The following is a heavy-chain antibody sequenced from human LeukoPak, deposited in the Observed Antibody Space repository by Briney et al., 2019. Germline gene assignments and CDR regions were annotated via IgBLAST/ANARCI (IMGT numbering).Heavy chain of an antibody. CDR1: GGSISRGGYY. D-gene: IGHD5-18*01. V-gene: IGHV4-61*08. Sequence: SETLSLTCTVSGGSISRGGYYWSWIRQPPGKGLEWIGYIYYSGSTNYNPSLKSRVTISVDTSKNQFSLKLSSVTAADTAVYYCASFMAKGHTAMVEDYWGQGTLVTVPS. J-gene: IGHJ4*02. CDR2: IYYSGST. CDR3: ASFMAKGHTAMVEDY.